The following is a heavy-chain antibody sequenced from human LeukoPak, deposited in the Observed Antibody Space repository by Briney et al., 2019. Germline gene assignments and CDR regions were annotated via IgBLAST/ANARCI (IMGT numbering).Heavy chain of an antibody. Sequence: GGSLRLSCAAAGFTFSSYSMRWVRQAPGKGLEWVSAISGSGGSTYYADSVKGRFTISRDNSKNTLYLQMNSLRAEDTAVYYCAKEGWSYLKHLDYWGQGTLVTVSS. J-gene: IGHJ4*02. CDR3: AKEGWSYLKHLDY. CDR2: ISGSGGST. V-gene: IGHV3-23*01. CDR1: GFTFSSYS. D-gene: IGHD1-26*01.